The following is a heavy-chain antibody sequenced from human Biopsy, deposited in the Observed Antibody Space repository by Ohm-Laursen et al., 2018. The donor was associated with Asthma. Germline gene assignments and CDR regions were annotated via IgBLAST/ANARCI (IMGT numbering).Heavy chain of an antibody. CDR1: GGSISSSSYY. Sequence: GTLSLTWAVSGGSISSSSYYWGWIRQPPGKGLEWIGSIYYSGSTYYNPSLKSRVTISVDRSKRQFSLKVNSVTAADTAVYYCARMNTMIQAANYYSYAMDVWGQGTTVTVSS. CDR2: IYYSGST. V-gene: IGHV4-39*07. CDR3: ARMNTMIQAANYYSYAMDV. J-gene: IGHJ6*02. D-gene: IGHD3-22*01.